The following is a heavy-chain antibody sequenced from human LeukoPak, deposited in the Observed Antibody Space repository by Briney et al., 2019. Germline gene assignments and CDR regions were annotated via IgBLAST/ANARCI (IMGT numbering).Heavy chain of an antibody. Sequence: GGSLRLSCAASGFTFSSYGMSWVRQAPGKGLEWVSAISGSGGSTYYADSVKGRFTISRDNTKSTLYLQMNSLRAEDTAVDYCAKDPMIVVVIEGAFDIWGQGTMVTVSS. V-gene: IGHV3-23*01. CDR3: AKDPMIVVVIEGAFDI. CDR1: GFTFSSYG. CDR2: ISGSGGST. J-gene: IGHJ3*02. D-gene: IGHD3-22*01.